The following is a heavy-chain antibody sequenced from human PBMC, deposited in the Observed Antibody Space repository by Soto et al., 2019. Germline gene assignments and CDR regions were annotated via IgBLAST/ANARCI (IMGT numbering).Heavy chain of an antibody. V-gene: IGHV4-31*03. CDR3: ARLVQDYGVDLYYFDY. CDR1: GGSISSGGYY. D-gene: IGHD4-17*01. J-gene: IGHJ4*02. Sequence: PSETLSLTCTVSGGSISSGGYYWSWIRQHPGKGLEWIGYIYYSGSTYYNPSLKSRVTISVDTSKNQFSLKLSSVTAADTAVYYCARLVQDYGVDLYYFDYWGQGTLVTVSS. CDR2: IYYSGST.